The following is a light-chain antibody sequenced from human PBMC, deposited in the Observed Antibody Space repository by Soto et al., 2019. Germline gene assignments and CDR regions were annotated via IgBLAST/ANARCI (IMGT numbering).Light chain of an antibody. CDR3: QQRSTWPPEFT. CDR1: QRVGSH. V-gene: IGKV3-11*01. CDR2: DTF. Sequence: EIVLTQSPATLSLSPGERATLSCRASQRVGSHLTWYQQKPGQPPRLLIYDTFNRATGIPDRFSGRGSGTDFTLTISSLDPEDFAVYYCQQRSTWPPEFTFGPGTKVDIK. J-gene: IGKJ3*01.